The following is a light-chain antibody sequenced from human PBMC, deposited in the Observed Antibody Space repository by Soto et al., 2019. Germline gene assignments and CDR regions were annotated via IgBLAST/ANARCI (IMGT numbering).Light chain of an antibody. CDR3: SSYTSSTTRV. Sequence: QSALTQPASVSGSPGQSITISCTGTSSDVGGYNYVSWYQQHPGKAPKLIIYDVSDRPSGVSYRFSGSKSGNTASLTISGLQAEDEADYYCSSYTSSTTRVFGGGTQVTVL. V-gene: IGLV2-14*03. J-gene: IGLJ2*01. CDR2: DVS. CDR1: SSDVGGYNY.